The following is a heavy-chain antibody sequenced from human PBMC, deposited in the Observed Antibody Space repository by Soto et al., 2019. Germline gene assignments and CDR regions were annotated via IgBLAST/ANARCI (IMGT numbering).Heavy chain of an antibody. CDR1: FSMYS. D-gene: IGHD1-26*01. J-gene: IGHJ5*02. CDR2: ISSGSAYI. Sequence: EVQVVESGGGLVKPGGSLRLSCNFSFSMYSMDWVRQAPGKGLEWVASISSGSAYIKYADSVKGRFTISRDNTKNSVSLQMSSLRVEDTAMYSCTRDQGGSYDSWFDPWGRGTLVTVSS. V-gene: IGHV3-21*06. CDR3: TRDQGGSYDSWFDP.